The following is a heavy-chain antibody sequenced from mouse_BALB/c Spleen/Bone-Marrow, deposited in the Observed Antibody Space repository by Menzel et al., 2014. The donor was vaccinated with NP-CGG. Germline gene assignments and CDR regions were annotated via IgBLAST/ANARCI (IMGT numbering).Heavy chain of an antibody. Sequence: EVKLVESGAELVKPGASVKLSCTASGFNIKDTYMHWVKQRPEQGLEWIGRIDPANGNTKYDPKFQDKATITADTSSNTAYLQLSSLTSEDTAVYYRAGYDYYQAWFAYWGQGTLVTVSA. CDR2: IDPANGNT. CDR3: AGYDYYQAWFAY. J-gene: IGHJ3*01. CDR1: GFNIKDTY. D-gene: IGHD2-4*01. V-gene: IGHV14-3*02.